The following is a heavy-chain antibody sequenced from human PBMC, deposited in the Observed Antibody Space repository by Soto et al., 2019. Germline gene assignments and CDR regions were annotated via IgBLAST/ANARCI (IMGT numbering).Heavy chain of an antibody. Sequence: EVQLLDSGGGLVQPGGSLRLSCAASGLTFSIYAISWVRQAPGEGLERVSSISGSGGSTYYAESVQGRFTIARDNSKNTVYLHMNSLRDEDTALYYCAKESSWGGGDHLDYWGHGNLVTVSS. J-gene: IGHJ4*01. V-gene: IGHV3-23*01. CDR2: ISGSGGST. CDR1: GLTFSIYA. CDR3: AKESSWGGGDHLDY. D-gene: IGHD3-16*01.